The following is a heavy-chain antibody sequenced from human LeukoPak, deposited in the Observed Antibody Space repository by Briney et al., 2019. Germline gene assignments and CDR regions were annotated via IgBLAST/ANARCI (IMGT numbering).Heavy chain of an antibody. V-gene: IGHV4-34*01. D-gene: IGHD3-22*01. J-gene: IGHJ4*02. CDR2: INHSGST. CDR3: ARGRGYYVDYFDY. CDR1: GGSFSGYY. Sequence: SETPSLTCAVYGGSFSGYYWSWIRQPPGKGLEWIGEINHSGSTNYNPSLKSRVTISVDTSKNQFSLKLSSVTAADTAVYYCARGRGYYVDYFDYWGQGTLVTVSS.